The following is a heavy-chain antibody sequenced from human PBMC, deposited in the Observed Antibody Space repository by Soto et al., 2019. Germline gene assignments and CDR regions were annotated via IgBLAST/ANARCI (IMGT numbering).Heavy chain of an antibody. J-gene: IGHJ6*02. CDR3: ARGGDCSSTSCYSTGDYYYYYGMDV. CDR1: GGTFSSYA. D-gene: IGHD2-2*01. Sequence: QVQLVQSGAEEKKPGSSVKVSCKASGGTFSSYAISWVRQAPGQGLEWMGGLIPIFGTANYAQKFQGRVTITADESTSTAYMELSSLRSEDKAVYYCARGGDCSSTSCYSTGDYYYYYGMDVWGQGTTVTVSS. CDR2: LIPIFGTA. V-gene: IGHV1-69*01.